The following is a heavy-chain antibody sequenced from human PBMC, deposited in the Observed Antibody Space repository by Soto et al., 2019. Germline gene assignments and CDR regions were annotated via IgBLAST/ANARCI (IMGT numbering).Heavy chain of an antibody. V-gene: IGHV4-39*01. D-gene: IGHD6-13*01. CDR3: ARHKDTSSRYLLPDN. CDR1: GGSISSGSYY. Sequence: PSETLSLTCTVSGGSISSGSYYWGWIRQSPGKGLEWIGSIYYRGNTYYNPSLKSRVTISVDTSKHQFSLKMSSVTATDTAVYYCARHKDTSSRYLLPDNWGQGTLVTVPQ. CDR2: IYYRGNT. J-gene: IGHJ4*02.